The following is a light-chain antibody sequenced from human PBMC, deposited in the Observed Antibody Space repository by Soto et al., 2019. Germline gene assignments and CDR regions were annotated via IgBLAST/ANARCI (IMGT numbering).Light chain of an antibody. V-gene: IGKV2-28*01. CDR2: LGS. CDR3: MQALQTPYT. CDR1: QSLLYSNGYSY. Sequence: DIVMTQSPLSLPVIPGEPASISCRSSQSLLYSNGYSYLGWYLQKPGQSPQLLIYLGSSRASGVPDRFSGSGSGSDFTLRISRVEAEDVGVYYCMQALQTPYTFGQGTKVDIK. J-gene: IGKJ2*01.